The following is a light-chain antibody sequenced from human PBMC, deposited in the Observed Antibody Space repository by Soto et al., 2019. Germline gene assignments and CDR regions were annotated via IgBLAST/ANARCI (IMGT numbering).Light chain of an antibody. CDR3: QQYSGIYT. Sequence: DIQMTQSPSALSASVGDRVTITCRASQSISRWLAWYQQKPGKAPTLLIYKASSLEGGVPARFSGSGSGTEITISISSLQTDDVATYYCQQYSGIYTFGQGTKLEI. V-gene: IGKV1-5*03. CDR2: KAS. J-gene: IGKJ2*01. CDR1: QSISRW.